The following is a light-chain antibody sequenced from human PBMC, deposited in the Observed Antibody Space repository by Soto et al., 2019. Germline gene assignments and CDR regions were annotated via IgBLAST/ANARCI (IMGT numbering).Light chain of an antibody. V-gene: IGKV1-27*01. J-gene: IGKJ1*01. CDR2: AAS. CDR1: QCTSKY. Sequence: DIQMTQSPSSLSASSAYRVTITCGASQCTSKYLGQYQQKTRKDTTLMIYAASTMQSGVPPRFSGSGSGTDFNLTISNLQPEDVATYYCHKYNNAPWQFGQATKVDIK. CDR3: HKYNNAPWQ.